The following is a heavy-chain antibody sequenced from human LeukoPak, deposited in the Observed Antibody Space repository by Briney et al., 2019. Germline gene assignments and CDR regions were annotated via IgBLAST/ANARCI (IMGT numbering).Heavy chain of an antibody. CDR3: ARTLYIAAVPGGFDY. J-gene: IGHJ4*02. CDR2: MNPNSGNT. D-gene: IGHD6-13*01. V-gene: IGHV1-8*01. CDR1: GYTFTSYD. Sequence: ASVKVSCKASGYTFTSYDINWVRQATGQGLEWMGWMNPNSGNTGYAQKFQGRVTMTRNTSISTVYMELSSLRSDDTAVFYCARTLYIAAVPGGFDYWGQGTLVTVSS.